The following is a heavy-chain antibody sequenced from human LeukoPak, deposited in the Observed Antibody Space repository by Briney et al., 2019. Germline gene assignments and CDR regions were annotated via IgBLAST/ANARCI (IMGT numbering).Heavy chain of an antibody. Sequence: EASVKVSCKASGGTFSSYAISWVRQAPGQGLEWMGGIIPIFGTANYAQKFQGRVTITAAESTSTAYMELSSLRSEDTAVYYCARAPYSSSSNFDYWGQGTLVTVSS. D-gene: IGHD6-6*01. J-gene: IGHJ4*02. CDR1: GGTFSSYA. V-gene: IGHV1-69*13. CDR3: ARAPYSSSSNFDY. CDR2: IIPIFGTA.